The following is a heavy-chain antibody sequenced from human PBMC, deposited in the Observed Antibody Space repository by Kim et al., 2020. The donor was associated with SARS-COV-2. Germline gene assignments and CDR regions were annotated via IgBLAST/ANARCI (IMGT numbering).Heavy chain of an antibody. J-gene: IGHJ6*02. CDR2: ISSSGSTI. V-gene: IGHV3-48*03. CDR1: GFTFSSYE. Sequence: GGSLRLSCAASGFTFSSYEMNWVRQAPGKGLEWVSYISSSGSTIYYADSVKGRFTISRDNAKNSLYLQMNSLRAEDTAVYYCARNRYSSSWYYYYGMDVWGQGTTVTVSS. D-gene: IGHD6-13*01. CDR3: ARNRYSSSWYYYYGMDV.